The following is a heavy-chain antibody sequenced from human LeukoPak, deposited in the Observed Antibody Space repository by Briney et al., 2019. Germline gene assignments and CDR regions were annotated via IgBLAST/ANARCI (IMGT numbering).Heavy chain of an antibody. CDR1: GYTLTELS. CDR2: FDPEDGET. V-gene: IGHV1-24*01. D-gene: IGHD5-12*01. J-gene: IGHJ6*03. Sequence: GASVKVSCKVSGYTLTELSMHWVRQSPGKGLEWMGGFDPEDGETIYAQKFQGRVTMTEDTSTDTAYMELSSLRSEDTAVYYCATASGYDYDYYYMDAWGKGTTVTVSS. CDR3: ATASGYDYDYYYMDA.